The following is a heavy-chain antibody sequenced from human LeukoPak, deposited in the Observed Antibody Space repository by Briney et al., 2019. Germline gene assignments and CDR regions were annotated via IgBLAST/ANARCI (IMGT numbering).Heavy chain of an antibody. CDR2: IYYSGSA. CDR3: ARPYYYDSSFFDY. Sequence: SETLSLTCTVSGGSISSSSYYWGWIRQPPGKGLEWIGSIYYSGSAYYNPSLKSRGTISVDTSKNQFSLKLSSVTAADTAVYYCARPYYYDSSFFDYWGQGTLVTVSS. J-gene: IGHJ4*02. CDR1: GGSISSSSYY. D-gene: IGHD3-22*01. V-gene: IGHV4-39*01.